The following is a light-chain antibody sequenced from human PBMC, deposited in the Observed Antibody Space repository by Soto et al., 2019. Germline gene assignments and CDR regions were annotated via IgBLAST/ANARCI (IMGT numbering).Light chain of an antibody. J-gene: IGKJ2*01. Sequence: PGERATLSCRASQSVSSTYLAWYQQRPGQAPRLPIYAASTRASGIPDRFSGSGSGTDFTLTISRLEPEDFAVYYCQQYGSSPYTFGQGTKLEIK. CDR2: AAS. CDR3: QQYGSSPYT. CDR1: QSVSSTY. V-gene: IGKV3-20*01.